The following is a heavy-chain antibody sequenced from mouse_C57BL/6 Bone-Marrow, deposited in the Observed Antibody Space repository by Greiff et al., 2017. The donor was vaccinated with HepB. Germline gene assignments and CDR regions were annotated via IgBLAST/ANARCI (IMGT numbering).Heavy chain of an antibody. V-gene: IGHV10-1*01. CDR1: GFSFNTYA. Sequence: EVMLVESGGGLVQPKGSLKLSCAASGFSFNTYAMNWVRQAPGKGLEWVARIRSKSNNYATYYADSVKDRFTISRDDSESMLYLQMNNLKTEDTAMYYCVGALYGYDMGAFDYWGQGTTLTVSS. CDR3: VGALYGYDMGAFDY. D-gene: IGHD2-2*01. J-gene: IGHJ2*01. CDR2: IRSKSNNYAT.